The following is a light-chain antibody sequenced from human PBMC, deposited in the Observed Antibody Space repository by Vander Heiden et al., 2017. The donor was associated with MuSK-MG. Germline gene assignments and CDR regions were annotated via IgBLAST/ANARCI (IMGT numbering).Light chain of an antibody. CDR3: QQSYSSLT. CDR1: QSISSY. V-gene: IGKV1-39*01. Sequence: DIQMTQSPSSLSASVGDRVTITCRASQSISSYLNWYQQKPGKAPKLLIYAASSLQSGVPSRFSGSGSGKDFTLTISSLQTEDFANYYFQQSYSSLTFAHGTKVDIK. CDR2: AAS. J-gene: IGKJ3*01.